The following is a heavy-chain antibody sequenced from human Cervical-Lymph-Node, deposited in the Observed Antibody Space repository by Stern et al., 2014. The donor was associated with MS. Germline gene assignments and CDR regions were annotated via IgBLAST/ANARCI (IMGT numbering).Heavy chain of an antibody. V-gene: IGHV5-51*01. J-gene: IGHJ4*02. CDR3: ARQRYFDY. CDR2: IFPGGSDI. CDR1: GYTFTSYW. Sequence: VQLVESGPEVKRPGESLKIPCQASGYTFTSYWIGWVRQMPGKGREWIAIIFPGGSDIRYSPSFQAQVTISADKSSSPAYLQWNNLKASDTAIYYCARQRYFDYWGQGTLVTVSS.